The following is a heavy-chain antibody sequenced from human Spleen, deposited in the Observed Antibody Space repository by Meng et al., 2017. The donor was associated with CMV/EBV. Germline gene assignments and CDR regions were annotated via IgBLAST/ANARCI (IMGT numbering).Heavy chain of an antibody. CDR1: GGSISSYY. CDR2: IYYGGST. Sequence: GSLRLSCTVSGGSISSYYWSWIRQPPGKGLEWIGYIYYGGSTNYNPSLKSRVTISVDTSKNQFSLKLSSVTAADTAVYYCARTDFPLGYCSSTSCYGYWFDPWGQGTLVTVSS. J-gene: IGHJ5*02. V-gene: IGHV4-59*01. D-gene: IGHD2-2*01. CDR3: ARTDFPLGYCSSTSCYGYWFDP.